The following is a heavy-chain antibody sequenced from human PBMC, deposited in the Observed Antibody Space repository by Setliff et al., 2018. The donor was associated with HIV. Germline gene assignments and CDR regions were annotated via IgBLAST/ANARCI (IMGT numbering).Heavy chain of an antibody. Sequence: SETLSLTCTVSGDSINSGTYYWSWIRQPAGKGLEWIGHIHTSGSTKYNPSLKSRVTISVDRSGNQFSLRLTSVTAADTAVYYCATCRHRPSNWFDPWGQGTLVTVSS. J-gene: IGHJ5*02. CDR1: GDSINSGTYY. CDR2: IHTSGST. CDR3: ATCRHRPSNWFDP. V-gene: IGHV4-61*09.